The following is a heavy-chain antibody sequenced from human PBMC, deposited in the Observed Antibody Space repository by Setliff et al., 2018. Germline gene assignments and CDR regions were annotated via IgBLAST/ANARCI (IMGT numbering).Heavy chain of an antibody. CDR3: ARSPITLFEVVLHPLDY. D-gene: IGHD3-3*01. CDR2: INHSGST. J-gene: IGHJ4*02. V-gene: IGHV4-34*01. CDR1: GGSFSGYY. Sequence: SETLSLTCAVYGGSFSGYYWSWIRQPPGKGLEWIGEINHSGSTNYNPSLKSRVTISVDTSKNQFSLKLSSVTAADTAVYYCARSPITLFEVVLHPLDYWGQGTLVTVSS.